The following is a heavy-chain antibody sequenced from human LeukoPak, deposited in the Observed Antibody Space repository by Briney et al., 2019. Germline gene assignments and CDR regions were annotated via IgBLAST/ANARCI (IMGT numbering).Heavy chain of an antibody. J-gene: IGHJ6*02. D-gene: IGHD1-26*01. CDR2: IYYNGNT. V-gene: IGHV4-59*01. Sequence: SETLSLTCTASGGSISSYYWSWIRQPPGKGLEWIGYIYYNGNTNYSPSLKSRVTMSVDTSKNLFSLKVSSVTAADTAVYYCARGRSNYYGMDVWGQGTTVTVSS. CDR3: ARGRSNYYGMDV. CDR1: GGSISSYY.